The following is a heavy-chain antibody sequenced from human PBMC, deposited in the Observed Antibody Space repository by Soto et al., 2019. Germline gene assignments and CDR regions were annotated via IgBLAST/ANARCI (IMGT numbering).Heavy chain of an antibody. D-gene: IGHD2-15*01. Sequence: SWVRQAPGKGLEWMGXIYYSXSTNYNNSLKXXVTISADXXKNQFSLKMSSVPAADTPVYYCARAYGGNSFDYWGQGTLVTVSS. CDR2: IYYSXST. CDR3: ARAYGGNSFDY. J-gene: IGHJ4*02. V-gene: IGHV4-59*12.